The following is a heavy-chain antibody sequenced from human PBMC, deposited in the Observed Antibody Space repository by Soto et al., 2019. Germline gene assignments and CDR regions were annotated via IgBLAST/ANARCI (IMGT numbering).Heavy chain of an antibody. V-gene: IGHV4-34*01. Sequence: SETLSLTCAVYGGSFSGYYWSWIRQPPGKGLEWIGEINHSGSTNYNPSLKSRVTISVDTSKNQFSLKLSSVTAAGTAVYYCARSRPTLIYYYGMDVWGQGTTVTVSS. CDR2: INHSGST. CDR1: GGSFSGYY. D-gene: IGHD6-6*01. CDR3: ARSRPTLIYYYGMDV. J-gene: IGHJ6*02.